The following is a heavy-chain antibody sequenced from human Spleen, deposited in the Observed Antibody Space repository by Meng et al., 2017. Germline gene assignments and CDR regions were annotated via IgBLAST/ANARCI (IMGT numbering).Heavy chain of an antibody. CDR1: GGSISSSSYY. D-gene: IGHD6-13*01. CDR2: IYYSGST. CDR3: ATDYSSSWYSNYYYGMDV. J-gene: IGHJ6*02. Sequence: SETLSLTCTVSGGSISSSSYYWGWIRQPPGKGLEWIGSIYYSGSTYYNPSLKSRVTISVDTSNNQFSLELSSVTAADTAVYYCATDYSSSWYSNYYYGMDVWGQGTTVTVSS. V-gene: IGHV4-39*07.